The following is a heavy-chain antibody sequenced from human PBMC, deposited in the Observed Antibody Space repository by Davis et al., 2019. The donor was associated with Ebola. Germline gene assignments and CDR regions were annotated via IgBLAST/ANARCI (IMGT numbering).Heavy chain of an antibody. Sequence: ASVKVSCKASGYIFSNYDINWVRQASGQGLEWMGWVNPYSGHTGYVEKFKGRVTMTGYPSISTAYMELSSLTIDDTAMYYCARGYSPKCRGGDCVNDFWGQGTLVTVST. V-gene: IGHV1-8*01. CDR2: VNPYSGHT. CDR3: ARGYSPKCRGGDCVNDF. CDR1: GYIFSNYD. D-gene: IGHD2-21*02. J-gene: IGHJ4*02.